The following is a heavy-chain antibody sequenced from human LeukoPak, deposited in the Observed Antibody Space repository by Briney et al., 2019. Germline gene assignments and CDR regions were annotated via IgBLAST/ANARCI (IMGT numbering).Heavy chain of an antibody. J-gene: IGHJ4*02. CDR3: ARDLGWEVATVKYFDY. V-gene: IGHV3-21*01. Sequence: GGSLRLSCAASGFTVSSNYINWVRQAPGKGLEWVSSISSSSSYIYYADSVKGRFTISRDNAKNSLYLQMNSLRAEDTAVYYCARDLGWEVATVKYFDYWGQGTLVTVSS. CDR2: ISSSSSYI. D-gene: IGHD5-12*01. CDR1: GFTVSSNY.